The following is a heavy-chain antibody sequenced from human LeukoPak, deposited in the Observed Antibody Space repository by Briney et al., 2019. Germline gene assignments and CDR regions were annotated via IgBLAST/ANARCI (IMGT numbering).Heavy chain of an antibody. CDR3: ARTSRGYSSGWYYFDY. CDR1: GGSISSYY. Sequence: SETLSLTCTVSGGSISSYYWSWTRQPPGKGLEWIGYIYYSGSITSNPSLKSRVTISVDTSKNQFSLKLSSVTAADTAVYYCARTSRGYSSGWYYFDYWGQGTLVTVSS. CDR2: IYYSGSI. J-gene: IGHJ4*02. V-gene: IGHV4-59*01. D-gene: IGHD6-19*01.